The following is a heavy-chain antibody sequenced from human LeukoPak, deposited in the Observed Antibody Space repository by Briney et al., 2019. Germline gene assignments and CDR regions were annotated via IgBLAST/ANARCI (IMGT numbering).Heavy chain of an antibody. CDR3: ARQVGATRAPFDY. CDR2: IHYSGST. J-gene: IGHJ4*02. CDR1: GGSVSSGSYY. V-gene: IGHV4-61*01. Sequence: SEPLSLTCTVSGGSVSSGSYYWSWIRQPPGRTLEWIGYIHYSGSTNYNPSLKSRVTISVDTSKNQFSLKLSSVTAAGTAVYYCARQVGATRAPFDYWGQGTLVTVSS. D-gene: IGHD1-26*01.